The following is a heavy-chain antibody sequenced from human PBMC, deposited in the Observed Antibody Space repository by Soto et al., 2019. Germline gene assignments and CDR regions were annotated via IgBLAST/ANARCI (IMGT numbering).Heavy chain of an antibody. V-gene: IGHV1-18*04. D-gene: IGHD6-6*01. Sequence: ASVKVSCKASGYRFSTYGINWVRQAPGQGLEWLGWTSTNNDDSNYAQKFRGRVTFTTDTSPSTAYMELRSLISDDTAVYFCARERYVASRHSHFDSWGQGTQVTAPQ. CDR1: GYRFSTYG. CDR3: ARERYVASRHSHFDS. CDR2: TSTNNDDS. J-gene: IGHJ4*02.